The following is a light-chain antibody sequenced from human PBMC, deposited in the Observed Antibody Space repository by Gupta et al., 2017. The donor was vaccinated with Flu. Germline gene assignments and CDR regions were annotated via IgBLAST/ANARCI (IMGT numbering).Light chain of an antibody. J-gene: IGLJ3*02. Sequence: GEALPNQYAYWYQQKPGQAPVLVIYKDIERPSGIPERFSGSSSGTTATLTISGVQAEDEADYYCQSTDSSGTYWVFGGGTELTVL. CDR2: KDI. V-gene: IGLV3-25*03. CDR3: QSTDSSGTYWV. CDR1: ALPNQY.